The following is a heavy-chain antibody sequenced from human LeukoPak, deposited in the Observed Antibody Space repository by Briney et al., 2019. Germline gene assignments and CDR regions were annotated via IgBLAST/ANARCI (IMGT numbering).Heavy chain of an antibody. Sequence: SETLSLTCTVSGGSISSISYYWGWIRQPPGKGLEWIGSMYHNGSTYYNPSLKSRVTISVDTSKNQFSLKLTSVTAADTAVYYCAREVSDYDILTGWIDYWGQGALVSVSS. CDR3: AREVSDYDILTGWIDY. CDR2: MYHNGST. V-gene: IGHV4-39*02. J-gene: IGHJ4*02. D-gene: IGHD3-9*01. CDR1: GGSISSISYY.